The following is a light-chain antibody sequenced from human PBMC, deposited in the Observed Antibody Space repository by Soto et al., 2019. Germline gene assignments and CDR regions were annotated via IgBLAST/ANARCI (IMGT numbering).Light chain of an antibody. J-gene: IGKJ2*01. CDR1: QGISSY. V-gene: IGKV1-9*01. CDR2: GAS. CDR3: QQLNSYWYT. Sequence: DIQLTQSPSFLSASVGDRVTITCRASQGISSYLAWYQQKPGKAPKLLINGASTLQSGVPSRFSGSGSGTEFTRTINSLQPEDIGTYYCQQLNSYWYTFGQGTKLEI.